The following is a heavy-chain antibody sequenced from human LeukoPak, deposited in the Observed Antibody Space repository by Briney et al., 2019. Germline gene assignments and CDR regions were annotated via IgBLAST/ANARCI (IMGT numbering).Heavy chain of an antibody. CDR3: ARDYAEYTYYYDSSGQGFDY. J-gene: IGHJ4*02. Sequence: GGSLRLSCAASGFTFSDYYMSWIRQAPGKGPEWVSYISSSGNTIYYADSVKGRFTISRDNAKNSLYLQMNSLRAEDTAVYYCARDYAEYTYYYDSSGQGFDYWGQGTLVTVSS. CDR2: ISSSGNTI. D-gene: IGHD3-22*01. CDR1: GFTFSDYY. V-gene: IGHV3-11*01.